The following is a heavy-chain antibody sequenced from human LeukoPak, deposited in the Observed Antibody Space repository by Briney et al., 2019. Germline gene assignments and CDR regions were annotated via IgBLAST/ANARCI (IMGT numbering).Heavy chain of an antibody. CDR1: GFMFSNYA. Sequence: GGSLRLSCAASGFMFSNYAMSWVRQAPGKGLEWVSLISGDGGSTFYADSVKGRFTISRDNSKNSLYLQMNSLRSDDTALYYCARESESSGWYDYWGQGTLVTVSS. CDR3: ARESESSGWYDY. V-gene: IGHV3-43*02. D-gene: IGHD6-19*01. CDR2: ISGDGGST. J-gene: IGHJ4*02.